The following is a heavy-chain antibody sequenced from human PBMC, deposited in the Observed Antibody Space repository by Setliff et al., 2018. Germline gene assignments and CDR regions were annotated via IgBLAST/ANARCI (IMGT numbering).Heavy chain of an antibody. D-gene: IGHD3-10*01. CDR3: ARDVGGEGYFDS. Sequence: PSETLSLTCTVSGGSMRSISYYWGWVRQPPGKGLEWIGSIYWSGNTWYNPSFKSRVTISIDTSKNQFSLKMSAVTAADTAVYYCARDVGGEGYFDSWGQGTLVTVSS. CDR2: IYWSGNT. V-gene: IGHV4-39*07. CDR1: GGSMRSISYY. J-gene: IGHJ4*02.